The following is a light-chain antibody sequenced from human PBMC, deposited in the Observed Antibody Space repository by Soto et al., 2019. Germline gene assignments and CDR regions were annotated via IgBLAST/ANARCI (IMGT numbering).Light chain of an antibody. Sequence: EIVLTQSPATMSLSPGERATLSCRARQSVSRYVAWYQQKPGQAPRLLIFDASTRATGIPARFSGSGSGTDFTLTISSLEPEDFAVYYCQQRSTWPYTFGQGTKVDIK. CDR2: DAS. V-gene: IGKV3-11*01. J-gene: IGKJ2*01. CDR1: QSVSRY. CDR3: QQRSTWPYT.